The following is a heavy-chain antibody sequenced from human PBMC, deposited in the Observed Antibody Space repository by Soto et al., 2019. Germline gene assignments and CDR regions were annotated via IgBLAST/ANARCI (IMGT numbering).Heavy chain of an antibody. CDR2: ISYDGSNK. D-gene: IGHD1-26*01. V-gene: IGHV3-30*04. CDR1: GFTFSSYA. Sequence: GESLKISCAASGFTFSSYAMHWVRQAPGKGLEWVAVISYDGSNKYYADSVKGRFPISRDNSKNTLYLQMNSLRAEDTAVYYCAREVHYSGSYYFDYWGQGTLVTVSS. CDR3: AREVHYSGSYYFDY. J-gene: IGHJ4*02.